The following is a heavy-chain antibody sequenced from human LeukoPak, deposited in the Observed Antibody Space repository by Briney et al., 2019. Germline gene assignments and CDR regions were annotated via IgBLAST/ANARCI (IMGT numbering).Heavy chain of an antibody. J-gene: IGHJ6*02. CDR1: GGTFSSYG. Sequence: GASVKVSCKASGGTFSSYGISWVRQAPGQGLEWMGRIIPILGIASCAQKFQGRVTITADKSTSTAYMELSSLRSEDSAVYYCARIPVTPDSLYYGMDVWGQGTTVTVSS. D-gene: IGHD4-17*01. CDR3: ARIPVTPDSLYYGMDV. CDR2: IIPILGIA. V-gene: IGHV1-69*04.